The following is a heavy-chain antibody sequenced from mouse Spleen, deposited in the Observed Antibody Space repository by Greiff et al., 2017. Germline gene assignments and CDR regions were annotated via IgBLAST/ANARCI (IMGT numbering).Heavy chain of an antibody. V-gene: IGHV2-5*01. CDR3: AKSLYGNLYYAMDY. CDR1: GFSLTSYG. D-gene: IGHD2-1*01. CDR2: IWRGGST. Sequence: VQLVESGPGLVQPSQSLSITCTVSGFSLTSYGVHWVRQSPGKGLEWLGVIWRGGSTDYNAAFMSRLSITKDNSKSQVFFKMNSLQADDTAIYYCAKSLYGNLYYAMDYWGQGTSVTVSS. J-gene: IGHJ4*01.